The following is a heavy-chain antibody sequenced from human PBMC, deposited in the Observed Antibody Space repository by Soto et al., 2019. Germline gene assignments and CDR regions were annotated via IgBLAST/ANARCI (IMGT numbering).Heavy chain of an antibody. J-gene: IGHJ4*02. CDR3: ARLIVVVTATRYYFVY. D-gene: IGHD2-21*02. CDR1: GFTFSSYA. CDR2: ISGSGGST. V-gene: IGHV3-23*01. Sequence: PGGSLRLSCAASGFTFSSYAMSWVRQAPGKGLEWVSAISGSGGSTFYADSVKGRFTISRDNSKNTLYLQMNSLRAEDTAVYYCARLIVVVTATRYYFVYWGQGTLVTVSS.